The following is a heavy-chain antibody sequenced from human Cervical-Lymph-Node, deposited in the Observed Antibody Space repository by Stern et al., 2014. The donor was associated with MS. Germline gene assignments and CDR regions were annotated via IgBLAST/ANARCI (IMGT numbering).Heavy chain of an antibody. CDR3: ARVPCSGGSCYLGWYFDL. CDR1: GGSISSGGYY. CDR2: IYYSGST. J-gene: IGHJ2*01. D-gene: IGHD2-15*01. V-gene: IGHV4-31*01. Sequence: QVQLQESGPGLVKPSQTLSLTCTVSGGSISSGGYYWSWIRQHPGKGLEWIGYIYYSGSTYYNPSLKSLVTISVDTSKNQFSLKLSSVTAADTAVYYCARVPCSGGSCYLGWYFDLWGRGTLVTVSS.